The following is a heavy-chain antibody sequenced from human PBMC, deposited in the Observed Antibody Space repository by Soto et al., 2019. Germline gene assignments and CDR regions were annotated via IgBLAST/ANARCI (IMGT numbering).Heavy chain of an antibody. D-gene: IGHD6-13*01. J-gene: IGHJ4*02. CDR1: GDSVSSNSTA. CDR3: ASAQPTWGSTWYFDY. CDR2: TYYRSKWYN. V-gene: IGHV6-1*01. Sequence: SQTLSLTCAISGDSVSSNSTAWNWIRQSPSRGLEWLGRTYYRSKWYNDYALSVKSRITVNPDTSKNQFSLQLNSVTPEDTAVYHCASAQPTWGSTWYFDYWAQGTLVTVSS.